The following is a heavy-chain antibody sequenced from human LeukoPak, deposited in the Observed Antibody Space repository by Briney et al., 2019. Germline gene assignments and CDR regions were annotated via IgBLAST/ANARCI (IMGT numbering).Heavy chain of an antibody. V-gene: IGHV3-23*01. Sequence: GGSLRLSCAASGFTFSTYWMHWVRQAPGKGLEWVSDIRGSGGSTNYADSVKGRFTISRDNSKNTLYLQMNSLRAEDTAVYYCANGRDGYNSDYWGQGALVTVSS. J-gene: IGHJ4*02. D-gene: IGHD5-24*01. CDR3: ANGRDGYNSDY. CDR2: IRGSGGST. CDR1: GFTFSTYW.